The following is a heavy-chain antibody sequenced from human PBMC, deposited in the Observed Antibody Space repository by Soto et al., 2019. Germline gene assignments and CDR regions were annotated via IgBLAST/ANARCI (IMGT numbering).Heavy chain of an antibody. Sequence: SETLSLTCTVSGGSISSGGYYWSWIRQHPGKGLEWIGYIYHSGSTYYNPSLKSRVTISVDTSKNQFSLKLSSVTAADTAVYYCARAPPITMVRRAWFDPWGQGTLVTVSS. CDR2: IYHSGST. CDR3: ARAPPITMVRRAWFDP. J-gene: IGHJ5*02. CDR1: GGSISSGGYY. V-gene: IGHV4-30-4*08. D-gene: IGHD3-10*01.